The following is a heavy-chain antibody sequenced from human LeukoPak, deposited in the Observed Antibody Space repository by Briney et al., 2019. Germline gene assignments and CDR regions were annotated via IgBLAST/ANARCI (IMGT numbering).Heavy chain of an antibody. D-gene: IGHD3-10*01. J-gene: IGHJ6*03. CDR1: GFTVSSNY. CDR2: IYSGGST. V-gene: IGHV3-53*01. Sequence: GGSLRLSCAASGFTVSSNYMSWVRQAPGKGLEWVSVIYSGGSTYYADSVKGRFTISRDNSKNTLYLQMNSLRAEDTAVYYCARDLVWFGEPKGYYNYMDVWGKGTTVTVSS. CDR3: ARDLVWFGEPKGYYNYMDV.